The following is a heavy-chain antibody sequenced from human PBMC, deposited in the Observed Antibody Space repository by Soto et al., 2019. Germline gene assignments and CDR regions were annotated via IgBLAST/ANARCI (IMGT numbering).Heavy chain of an antibody. CDR2: IFHGGST. V-gene: IGHV4-30-2*01. CDR1: GGSISSGGYS. CDR3: ARGRVVVPAAVMFNCLDP. D-gene: IGHD2-2*01. J-gene: IGHJ5*02. Sequence: SETLSLTCAVSGGSISSGGYSWNWIRQPPGKGLEWIGYIFHGGSTYYNPSLRSRVTISVDRSRTQFSLKMSSVTAADTAVYYCARGRVVVPAAVMFNCLDPWGQGALVTVSS.